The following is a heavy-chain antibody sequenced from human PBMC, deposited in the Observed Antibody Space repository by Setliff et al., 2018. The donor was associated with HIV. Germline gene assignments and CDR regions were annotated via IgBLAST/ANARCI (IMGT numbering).Heavy chain of an antibody. CDR2: IYYSGST. Sequence: PSETLSLTCTVSGGSISSSTYYWGWIRQPPGKGLEWIGTIYYSGSTYYNPSLKSRLTISVDTSKNQFSLKLSSVTAADTAVYYCASSSWSLNWFDPWGQGTLVTVSS. CDR1: GGSISSSTYY. CDR3: ASSSWSLNWFDP. J-gene: IGHJ5*02. D-gene: IGHD6-13*01. V-gene: IGHV4-39*01.